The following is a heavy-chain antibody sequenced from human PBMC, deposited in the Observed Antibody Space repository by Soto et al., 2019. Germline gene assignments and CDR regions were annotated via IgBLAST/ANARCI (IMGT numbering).Heavy chain of an antibody. Sequence: EAFLVESGGGLVQPGGSLRLSCAASGFTFSNYDMNWVRQAPGKGLEWVSYISHSGASIDYADSVRGRFTISRDNAKNSLYLQMNSLRAEDTAVYYCARDAPLPQGRWLNLYFWGQGTLVTVSS. CDR3: ARDAPLPQGRWLNLYF. J-gene: IGHJ4*02. CDR2: ISHSGASI. D-gene: IGHD5-12*01. V-gene: IGHV3-48*03. CDR1: GFTFSNYD.